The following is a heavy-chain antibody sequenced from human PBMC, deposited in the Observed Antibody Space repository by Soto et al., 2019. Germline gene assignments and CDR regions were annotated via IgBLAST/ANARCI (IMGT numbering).Heavy chain of an antibody. CDR1: GFTFSSYN. J-gene: IGHJ4*02. Sequence: GGSLRLSYAASGFTFSSYNMNWVRQAPGKGLEWVSYISSGSSTIVYADSVKGRFSISRDNAKNSLYLQMNSLRDEDTAVYYCATSRRYFDSWGQGTLVTVSS. V-gene: IGHV3-48*02. CDR2: ISSGSSTI. CDR3: ATSRRYFDS.